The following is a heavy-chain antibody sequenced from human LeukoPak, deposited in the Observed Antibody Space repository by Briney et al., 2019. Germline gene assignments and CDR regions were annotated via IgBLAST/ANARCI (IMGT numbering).Heavy chain of an antibody. J-gene: IGHJ4*02. CDR3: ARGDIVVVVAADY. V-gene: IGHV4-61*02. CDR1: GGSISSGSYY. CDR2: IYTSRST. Sequence: SETLSLTCTVSGGSISSGSYYWSWIRQPAGKGLEWIGRIYTSRSTNYNPSLKSRVTIPVDTSKNQFSLKLSSVTAGDTAVYYCARGDIVVVVAADYWGQGTLVTVSS. D-gene: IGHD2-15*01.